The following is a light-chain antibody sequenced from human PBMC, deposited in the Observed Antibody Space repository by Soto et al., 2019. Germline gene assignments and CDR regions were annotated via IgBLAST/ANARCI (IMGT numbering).Light chain of an antibody. V-gene: IGKV3D-15*01. CDR2: GAS. CDR3: QQYNNWPPWT. Sequence: EIVLTRSPGTLSLSPGERATLSCRASQSVSSTFLAWYQQKPGQAPRLLIYGASSRATGIPARFSASASGTEFTLTISGLQSDDFAVYYCQQYNNWPPWTFGPGTKVDIK. J-gene: IGKJ1*01. CDR1: QSVSSTF.